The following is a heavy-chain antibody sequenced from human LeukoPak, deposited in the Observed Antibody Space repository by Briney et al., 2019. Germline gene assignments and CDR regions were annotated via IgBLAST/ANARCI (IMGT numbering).Heavy chain of an antibody. Sequence: PSETLSLTCAVYGGSFSGYYWSWIRQPPGKGLEWIGYIYYSGNTYYNPSLKSRVIISADTSKNQFSLKLSSVTAADTAVYYCARNVSGSYVGNWFDPWGQGTLVTVSS. V-gene: IGHV4-30-4*08. D-gene: IGHD3-10*01. CDR3: ARNVSGSYVGNWFDP. J-gene: IGHJ5*02. CDR1: GGSFSGYY. CDR2: IYYSGNT.